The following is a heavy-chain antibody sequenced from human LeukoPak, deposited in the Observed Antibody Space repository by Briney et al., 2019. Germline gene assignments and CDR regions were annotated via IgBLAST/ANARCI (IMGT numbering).Heavy chain of an antibody. CDR2: IYTSGST. V-gene: IGHV3-53*01. CDR3: ARVTTSGSYKFDY. D-gene: IGHD3-10*01. J-gene: IGHJ4*02. Sequence: GGSLRLSCTASGFTFSTYSMNWVRQAPGKGPEWVSLIYTSGSTYYADSVKGRFIISRDNSKNTLYLQMNSLRAEDTAVYYCARVTTSGSYKFDYWGQGTLVTVSS. CDR1: GFTFSTYS.